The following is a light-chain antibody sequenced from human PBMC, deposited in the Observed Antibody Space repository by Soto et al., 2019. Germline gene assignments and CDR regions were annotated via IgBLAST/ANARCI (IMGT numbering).Light chain of an antibody. Sequence: DIQMTQSPSTLSGSVGDRVTITCRASQTISSWLALYQQKPGKAPKLLIYKASTLKSGVPSRFSGSGSGTEFTLTISILEPDDVATYYCQHYNSYAEAFGQGTKVELK. J-gene: IGKJ1*01. CDR1: QTISSW. CDR3: QHYNSYAEA. CDR2: KAS. V-gene: IGKV1-5*03.